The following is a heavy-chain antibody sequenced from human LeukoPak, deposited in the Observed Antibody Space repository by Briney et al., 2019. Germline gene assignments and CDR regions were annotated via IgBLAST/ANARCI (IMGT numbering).Heavy chain of an antibody. CDR3: ARHSSGWYIRYYYMDV. Sequence: GGSLRLSCAASGFTFSSYWMSWVRQAPGKGLEWVANIKQDGSEKYYVDSVKGRFTISRDNAKNSLYLQMNSLRAEDTAVYYCARHSSGWYIRYYYMDVWGKGTTVTISS. CDR1: GFTFSSYW. D-gene: IGHD6-19*01. CDR2: IKQDGSEK. V-gene: IGHV3-7*01. J-gene: IGHJ6*03.